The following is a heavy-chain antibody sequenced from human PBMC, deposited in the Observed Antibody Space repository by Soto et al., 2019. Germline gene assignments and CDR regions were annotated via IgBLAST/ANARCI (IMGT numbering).Heavy chain of an antibody. J-gene: IGHJ4*02. CDR3: ARDPWEQLWLPGHTDPIDY. CDR1: GFTFSSYS. V-gene: IGHV3-21*01. Sequence: GGSLRLSCAASGFTFSSYSMNWVRQAPGKGLEWVSSISSSSSYIYYADSVKGRFTISRDNAKNSLYLQMNSLRAEDTAVYYCARDPWEQLWLPGHTDPIDYWGQGTLVTVSS. CDR2: ISSSSSYI. D-gene: IGHD5-18*01.